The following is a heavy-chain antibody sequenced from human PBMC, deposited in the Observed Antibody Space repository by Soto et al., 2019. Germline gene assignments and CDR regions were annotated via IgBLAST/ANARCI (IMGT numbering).Heavy chain of an antibody. Sequence: ASVKVSCKASGYTFISFSISWVRQAPGQGLEWMGWINSYNGHTNFAQNFQGRVTMTTDTSTTTAYMELRSLRSDDTAVYYCARDRGYCSGGSCPSDWFDPWGQGTLVTVSS. CDR2: INSYNGHT. CDR3: ARDRGYCSGGSCPSDWFDP. J-gene: IGHJ5*02. CDR1: GYTFISFS. V-gene: IGHV1-18*01. D-gene: IGHD2-15*01.